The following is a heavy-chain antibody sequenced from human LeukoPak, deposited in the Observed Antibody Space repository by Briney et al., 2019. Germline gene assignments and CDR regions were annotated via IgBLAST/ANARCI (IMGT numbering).Heavy chain of an antibody. V-gene: IGHV3-21*01. CDR3: ARVRADDYGDYGPGDY. Sequence: GGSMRLSCAASGFTFSSYRMNWVRQPPGKGLEWVSSISSSSSYIYYADSVKGRFTISRDNAKNSLYLQMNSLRAEDTAVYYCARVRADDYGDYGPGDYWGQGTLVTVS. J-gene: IGHJ4*02. CDR2: ISSSSSYI. D-gene: IGHD4-17*01. CDR1: GFTFSSYR.